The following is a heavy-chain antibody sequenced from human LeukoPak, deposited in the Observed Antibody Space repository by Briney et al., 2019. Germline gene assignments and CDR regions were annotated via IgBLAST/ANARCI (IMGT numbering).Heavy chain of an antibody. CDR2: INPNSGGT. CDR1: GYTFTGYY. Sequence: ASVKVSCKASGYTFTGYYMHWVRQAPGQGLEWMGWINPNSGGTNYAQKFQGRVTMTRDTSISTAYMELSRLRSDDTAVYYCVRDFSGYWTFDYWGQGPLVTVSS. CDR3: VRDFSGYWTFDY. D-gene: IGHD3-22*01. V-gene: IGHV1-2*02. J-gene: IGHJ4*02.